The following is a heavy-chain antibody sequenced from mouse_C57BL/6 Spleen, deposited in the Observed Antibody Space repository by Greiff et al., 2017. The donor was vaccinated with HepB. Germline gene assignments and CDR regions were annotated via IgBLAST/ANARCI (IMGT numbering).Heavy chain of an antibody. CDR3: ARRTYYGSPSYYFDY. Sequence: VQLQESDAELVKPGASVKISCKVSGYTFTDHTIHWMKQRPEQGLEWIGYIYPRDGSTKYNEKFKGKATLTADKSSSTAYMQLNSLTSEDSAVYFCARRTYYGSPSYYFDYWGQGTTLTVSS. V-gene: IGHV1-78*01. D-gene: IGHD1-1*01. CDR2: IYPRDGST. J-gene: IGHJ2*01. CDR1: GYTFTDHT.